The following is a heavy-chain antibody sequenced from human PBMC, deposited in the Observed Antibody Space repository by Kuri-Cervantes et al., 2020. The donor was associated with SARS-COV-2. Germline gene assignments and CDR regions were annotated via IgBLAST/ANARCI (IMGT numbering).Heavy chain of an antibody. CDR2: INHSGST. Sequence: SETLSLTCAVYGGSFSGYYWSWIRQPPGKGLEWIGEINHSGSTNYNPSLKSRVTISVDTSKNQFSLKLSSVTAADTAVYYCAKPVVPAAILYYYYGMDVWGQGTTVTVSS. CDR1: GGSFSGYY. CDR3: AKPVVPAAILYYYYGMDV. D-gene: IGHD2-2*02. J-gene: IGHJ6*02. V-gene: IGHV4-34*01.